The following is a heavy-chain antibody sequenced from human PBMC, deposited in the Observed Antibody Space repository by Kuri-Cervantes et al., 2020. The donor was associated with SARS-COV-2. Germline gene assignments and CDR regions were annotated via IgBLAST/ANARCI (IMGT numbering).Heavy chain of an antibody. D-gene: IGHD3-3*01. CDR1: GFTVSSNY. CDR3: AKGGTRRLETYYDFWSGYYTFDY. CDR2: ISGSGSRT. V-gene: IGHV3-23*01. Sequence: GESLKISCAASGFTVSSNYMSWVRQAPGKGLEWVSAISGSGSRTYYADSVKGRFTISRDNSKDTLYLQMNSLRAEDTAVYYCAKGGTRRLETYYDFWSGYYTFDYWGQGTLVTVSS. J-gene: IGHJ4*02.